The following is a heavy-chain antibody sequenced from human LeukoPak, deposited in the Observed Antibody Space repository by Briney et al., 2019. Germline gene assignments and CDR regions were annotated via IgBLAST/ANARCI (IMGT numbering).Heavy chain of an antibody. CDR2: IYTGGST. CDR1: GFAVSSKY. Sequence: TGGSLRLSCVASGFAVSSKYMSWIRQVPGKGLEWVSVIYTGGSTHYPDSVMGRFTISRDDSKNTVSLQMNSLRAEDTAVYYCARNLGTLATGGVALDIWGQGTMFTVAS. V-gene: IGHV3-66*01. CDR3: ARNLGTLATGGVALDI. J-gene: IGHJ3*02. D-gene: IGHD1-14*01.